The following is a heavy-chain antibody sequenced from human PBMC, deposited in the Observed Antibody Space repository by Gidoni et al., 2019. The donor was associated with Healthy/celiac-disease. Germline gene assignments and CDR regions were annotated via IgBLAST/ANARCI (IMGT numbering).Heavy chain of an antibody. V-gene: IGHV4-39*01. CDR3: ARTSIVVVPAAHYYFDY. J-gene: IGHJ4*02. CDR2: IYYSGST. D-gene: IGHD2-2*01. Sequence: QLQLQESGPGLVKPSETLSLTCTVSGGSISSSSYYWGWIRQPPGKGLEWIGSIYYSGSTYYNPSLKSRVTISVDTSKNQFSLKLSSVTAADTAVYYCARTSIVVVPAAHYYFDYWGQGTLVTVSS. CDR1: GGSISSSSYY.